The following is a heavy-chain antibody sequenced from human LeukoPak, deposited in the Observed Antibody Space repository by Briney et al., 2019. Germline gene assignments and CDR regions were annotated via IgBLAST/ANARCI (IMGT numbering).Heavy chain of an antibody. D-gene: IGHD3-10*01. CDR2: INHSGST. Sequence: GSLRLSCAASGFTFTNAWMNWVRQSPGKGLEWIGEINHSGSTNYNPSLKSRVTISVDTSKNQFSLKVSSVTAADTAVYYCARVFVMEATFYYNYGMDVWGQGTTVTVSS. CDR1: GFTFTNAW. CDR3: ARVFVMEATFYYNYGMDV. V-gene: IGHV4-34*01. J-gene: IGHJ6*02.